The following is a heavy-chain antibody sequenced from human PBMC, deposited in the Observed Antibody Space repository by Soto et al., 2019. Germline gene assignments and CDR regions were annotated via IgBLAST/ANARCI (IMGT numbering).Heavy chain of an antibody. J-gene: IGHJ6*02. CDR2: TIPIFGTT. D-gene: IGHD4-4*01. V-gene: IGHV1-69*06. CDR3: ARAPKMTTVPLIEDYYYYGMDV. Sequence: QVQLVQSGAEVKKPGSSVKVSCKASGGTFSSHAISWVRQAPGQGLESMGGTIPIFGTTNYAQKFQGRATTTADNSTSTAYMGLSRLRAEVTAVNSCARAPKMTTVPLIEDYYYYGMDVCGQGTTVTVS. CDR1: GGTFSSHA.